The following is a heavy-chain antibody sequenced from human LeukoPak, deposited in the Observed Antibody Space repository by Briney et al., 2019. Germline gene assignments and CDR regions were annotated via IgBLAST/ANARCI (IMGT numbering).Heavy chain of an antibody. CDR2: INPNSGGT. J-gene: IGHJ4*02. CDR1: GYTFTGYY. D-gene: IGHD3-10*01. Sequence: SVKVSCKASGYTFTGYYMHWVRQAPGQGLEWMGWINPNSGGTNYAQKFQGRATMTRDTSISTAYMELSRLRSDDTAVYYCARSELPTNLLWFGELEVYYFDYWGQGTLVTVSS. V-gene: IGHV1-2*02. CDR3: ARSELPTNLLWFGELEVYYFDY.